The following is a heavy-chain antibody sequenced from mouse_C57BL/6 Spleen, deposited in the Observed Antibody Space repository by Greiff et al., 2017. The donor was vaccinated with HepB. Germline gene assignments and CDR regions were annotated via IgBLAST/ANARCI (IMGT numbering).Heavy chain of an antibody. D-gene: IGHD2-2*01. CDR2: IWSGGST. CDR1: GFSLTSYG. J-gene: IGHJ2*01. Sequence: QVHVKQSGPGLVQPSQSLSITCTVSGFSLTSYGVHWVRQSPGKGLEWLGVIWSGGSTDYNAAFISRLSISKDNSKSQVFFKMNSLQADDTAIYYCARKGEDGYEDYYFDDWGQGTTLTVSS. V-gene: IGHV2-2*01. CDR3: ARKGEDGYEDYYFDD.